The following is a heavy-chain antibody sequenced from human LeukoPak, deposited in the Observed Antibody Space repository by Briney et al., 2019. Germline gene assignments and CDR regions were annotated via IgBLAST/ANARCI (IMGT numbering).Heavy chain of an antibody. CDR3: ATLGFSSGYYYYFDH. V-gene: IGHV4-39*07. CDR2: IYYSGST. Sequence: SETLSLTCTVSGGSISSSSYYWGWIRQPPGKGLEWIGSIYYSGSTYYNPSLKSRVTISVDTSKNQFSLKLSSVTAADTAVYYCATLGFSSGYYYYFDHWGQGTLITVSS. J-gene: IGHJ4*02. D-gene: IGHD3-22*01. CDR1: GGSISSSSYY.